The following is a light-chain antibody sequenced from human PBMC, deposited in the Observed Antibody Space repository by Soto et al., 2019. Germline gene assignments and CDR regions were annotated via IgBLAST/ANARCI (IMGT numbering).Light chain of an antibody. V-gene: IGKV3-15*01. Sequence: EIVMTQSPATLSVSPGERATLSCRASRNISRKLAWYQQKPGQAPRLLISGASTRATGIPARFSGSGSGTEFTLTIISLQAEDVAAYYCQQYYDYPPLVFGGGTKVEIK. CDR3: QQYYDYPPLV. CDR2: GAS. CDR1: RNISRK. J-gene: IGKJ4*01.